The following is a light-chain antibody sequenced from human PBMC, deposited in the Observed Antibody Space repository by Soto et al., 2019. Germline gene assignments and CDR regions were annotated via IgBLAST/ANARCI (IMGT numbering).Light chain of an antibody. V-gene: IGLV4-69*01. Sequence: QAVVTQSPSASASLGASVKLTCTLSSGHSSYAIAWHQQQPETGPRYLMKLNSDGSHSKGDGIPDRFSGSSSGAERYLTISSLQSEDESDYYCQTWGTGLGVFGGGTQLTVL. CDR3: QTWGTGLGV. CDR1: SGHSSYA. CDR2: LNSDGSH. J-gene: IGLJ7*01.